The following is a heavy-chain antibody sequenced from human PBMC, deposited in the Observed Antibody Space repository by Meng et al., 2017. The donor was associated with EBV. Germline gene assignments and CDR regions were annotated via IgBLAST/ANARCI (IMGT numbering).Heavy chain of an antibody. V-gene: IGHV3-30-3*01. Sequence: QGQVAESGGGVVQTGRSLSLSVAASGFPLRSYAMHWVPQAPGKGLEWVAVISYDGSNKYYADSVKGRFTISRDNSKNTLYLQMNSLRAEDTAVYYCAGGQQWLRSPYFDYWGQGTLVTVSS. J-gene: IGHJ4*02. CDR3: AGGQQWLRSPYFDY. CDR1: GFPLRSYA. CDR2: ISYDGSNK. D-gene: IGHD5-12*01.